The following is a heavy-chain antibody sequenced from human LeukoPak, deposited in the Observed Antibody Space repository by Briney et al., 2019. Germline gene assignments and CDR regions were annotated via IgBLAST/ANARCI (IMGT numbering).Heavy chain of an antibody. Sequence: PGGSLRLSCAASGFTFSSYSMNWVRQAPGKGLEWGSSISSSRSYIYYADSVKGRFTISRDNAKNSLYLQMNSLRAEDTAVYYCAKTSSSWNYFDYWGQGTLVTVSS. D-gene: IGHD6-13*01. CDR1: GFTFSSYS. CDR3: AKTSSSWNYFDY. V-gene: IGHV3-21*01. CDR2: ISSSRSYI. J-gene: IGHJ4*02.